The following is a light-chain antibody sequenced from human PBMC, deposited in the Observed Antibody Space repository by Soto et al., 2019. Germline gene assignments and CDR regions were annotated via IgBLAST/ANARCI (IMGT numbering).Light chain of an antibody. V-gene: IGKV3-11*01. CDR2: DAS. CDR1: QSVSSY. Sequence: EIVLTQSPATLSLSPGGRATLSCRASQSVSSYLAWYQQKPGQAPRLLIYDASNRATGIPDRFSGSGSGTDFTLTISSLEPEDFAVYYCQQRSNWPYTFGQGTKLEIK. CDR3: QQRSNWPYT. J-gene: IGKJ2*01.